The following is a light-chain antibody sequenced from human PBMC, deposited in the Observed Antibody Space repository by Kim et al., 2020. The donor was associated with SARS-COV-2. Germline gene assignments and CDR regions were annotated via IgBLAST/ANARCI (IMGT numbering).Light chain of an antibody. CDR1: QSISSN. J-gene: IGKJ5*01. CDR2: GAS. Sequence: SLSPEETTTLSCRASQSISSNLAWYQQNPGQAPRVLIYGASAGATGIPARFSGSGSGTEFTLTISNLQSEDFAVYYCQQYAYWRAFGQGTRLEIK. V-gene: IGKV3-15*01. CDR3: QQYAYWRA.